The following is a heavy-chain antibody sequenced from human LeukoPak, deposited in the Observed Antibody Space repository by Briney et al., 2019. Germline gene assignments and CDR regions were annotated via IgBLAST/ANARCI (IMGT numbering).Heavy chain of an antibody. Sequence: GGSLRLSCAASGFTFSNYGMSWVRQAPGKAPEWVSTITGGGGTTYYADSVKGRFTISRDNSNNRLYVQMNSLRTEDTAVYYCAKMDGNDYHDNNGYPSWGQGTLVTVSS. V-gene: IGHV3-23*01. J-gene: IGHJ5*02. CDR3: AKMDGNDYHDNNGYPS. D-gene: IGHD3-9*01. CDR1: GFTFSNYG. CDR2: ITGGGGTT.